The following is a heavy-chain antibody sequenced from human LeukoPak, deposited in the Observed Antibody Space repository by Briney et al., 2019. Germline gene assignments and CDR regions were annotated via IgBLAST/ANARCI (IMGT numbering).Heavy chain of an antibody. V-gene: IGHV1-2*02. D-gene: IGHD2-8*02. Sequence: GASVKVSCKASGYTFTGYFIHWVRQAPGQGLEWMGWINPNTGGTIYAQNSQGRVTMTRDTSISTVYMDLTRLTSDDTAVYYCARPSLGTGATPSNYWGQGTLVTISS. J-gene: IGHJ4*02. CDR2: INPNTGGT. CDR1: GYTFTGYF. CDR3: ARPSLGTGATPSNY.